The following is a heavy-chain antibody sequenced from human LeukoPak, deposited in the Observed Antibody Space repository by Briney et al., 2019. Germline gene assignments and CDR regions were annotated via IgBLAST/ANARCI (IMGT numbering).Heavy chain of an antibody. D-gene: IGHD2-15*01. V-gene: IGHV4-59*01. CDR3: AQMAPYSPAYSQH. CDR1: GGSITSYF. CDR2: IYHNSGTT. J-gene: IGHJ1*01. Sequence: SETLSLTCSVSGGSITSYFWTWIRQPPGKGLEWIGYIYHNSGTTNYNPSLKRRVSISVDTSKTHFSLKLNSVTAADTAVYYCAQMAPYSPAYSQHWGQGTLVTVSS.